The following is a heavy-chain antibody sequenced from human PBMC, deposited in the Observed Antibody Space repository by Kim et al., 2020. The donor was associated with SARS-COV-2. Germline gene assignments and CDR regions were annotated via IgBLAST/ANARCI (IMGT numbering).Heavy chain of an antibody. Sequence: GGSLRLSCAASGFSFSSYGMHWVRQVPGKGLEWVAVISYDGSNKYYADSVKGRFTISRDNSKNIFYLQMNSLRREDTAVYYCSKGANCGADCYSGPFDYWGQGTLVTVSS. CDR1: GFSFSSYG. CDR2: ISYDGSNK. CDR3: SKGANCGADCYSGPFDY. D-gene: IGHD2-21*02. V-gene: IGHV3-30*18. J-gene: IGHJ4*02.